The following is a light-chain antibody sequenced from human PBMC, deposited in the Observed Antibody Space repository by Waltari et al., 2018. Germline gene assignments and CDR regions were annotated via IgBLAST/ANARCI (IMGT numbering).Light chain of an antibody. CDR2: AAS. V-gene: IGKV1-39*01. CDR1: QSISSY. Sequence: EIQMTQSPSSLSAFVGDRVTITCRASQSISSYLNWYQQKPGKAPKLLIYAASSLQSGVPSRFSGSGSGTDFTLIISSLQPEDFATYYCQQSYITPLTFGGGTKVEIK. CDR3: QQSYITPLT. J-gene: IGKJ4*01.